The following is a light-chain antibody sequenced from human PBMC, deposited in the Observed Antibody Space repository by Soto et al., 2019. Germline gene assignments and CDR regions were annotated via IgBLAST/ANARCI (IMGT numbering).Light chain of an antibody. V-gene: IGLV2-14*01. CDR2: DVS. CDR3: SSYTSSSTRVV. Sequence: QSALTQPASVSGSPGQSITIPCTGTISDVGGYNFVSWYQQHPGKAPKLMIYDVSNRPSGVSNRFSGSKSGNTASLTISGLQAEDETDYYCSSYTSSSTRVVFGGGTQLTVL. J-gene: IGLJ2*01. CDR1: ISDVGGYNF.